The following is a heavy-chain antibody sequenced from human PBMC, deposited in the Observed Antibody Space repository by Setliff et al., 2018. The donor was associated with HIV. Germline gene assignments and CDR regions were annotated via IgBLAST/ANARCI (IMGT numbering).Heavy chain of an antibody. CDR3: VRGPIHGGFDF. D-gene: IGHD3-16*01. CDR2: LSNDETTT. J-gene: IGHJ4*02. CDR1: GFTFTSYW. Sequence: GGSLRLSCLASGFTFTSYWLHWVRQVPGKGPVLVSCLSNDETTTNYADSVKGRFTVSRDNAKNTVYLQMNSLRTEDTAVYYCVRGPIHGGFDFWGQGARGTVSS. V-gene: IGHV3-74*01.